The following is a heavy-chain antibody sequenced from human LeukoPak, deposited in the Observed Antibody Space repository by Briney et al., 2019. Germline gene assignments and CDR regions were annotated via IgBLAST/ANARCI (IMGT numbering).Heavy chain of an antibody. CDR3: AKTQYYYGSGSLLDY. J-gene: IGHJ4*02. CDR1: GFTFSSYG. Sequence: LGGSLRLSCAASGFTFSSYGMHWVRQAPGKGLEWVAVISYDGSNKYYADSVKGRFTISRDNSKNTLYLQMNSLRAEDTAVYYCAKTQYYYGSGSLLDYWGQGTLVTVSS. D-gene: IGHD3-10*01. CDR2: ISYDGSNK. V-gene: IGHV3-30*18.